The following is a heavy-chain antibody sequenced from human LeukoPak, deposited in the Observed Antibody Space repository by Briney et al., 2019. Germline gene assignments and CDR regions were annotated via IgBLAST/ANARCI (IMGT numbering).Heavy chain of an antibody. J-gene: IGHJ5*02. CDR2: IIPIFGTA. CDR1: GGTFSSYA. Sequence: ASVKVSCKASGGTFSSYAISWVRQAPGQGLEWMGRIIPIFGTANYAQKFQGRVTITADKSTSTAYMELSSLRSEGTAVYYCARDLGIAVAAVLYNWFDPWGQGTLVTVSS. D-gene: IGHD6-19*01. V-gene: IGHV1-69*06. CDR3: ARDLGIAVAAVLYNWFDP.